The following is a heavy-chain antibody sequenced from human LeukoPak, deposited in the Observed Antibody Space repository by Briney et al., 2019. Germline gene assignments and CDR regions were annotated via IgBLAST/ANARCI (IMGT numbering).Heavy chain of an antibody. V-gene: IGHV4-59*01. D-gene: IGHD6-6*01. Sequence: GSLRLSCAASGFTFSDYYMSWIRQVPGKGLEWIAYIYYSGSINYNPSLKSRVTISVDTSKNQFSLKLNSVTAADTAVYYCARDRWQLVGGDAFDIWGQGTTVTVSS. CDR2: IYYSGSI. CDR1: GFTFSDYY. CDR3: ARDRWQLVGGDAFDI. J-gene: IGHJ3*02.